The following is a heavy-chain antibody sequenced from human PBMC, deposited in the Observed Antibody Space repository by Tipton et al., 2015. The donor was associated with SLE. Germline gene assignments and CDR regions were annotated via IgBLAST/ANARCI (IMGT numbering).Heavy chain of an antibody. CDR3: ARVGFWSGYSIDYFDY. CDR1: GGSFSGYY. D-gene: IGHD3-3*01. Sequence: TLSLTCAVYGGSFSGYYWSWIRQPPGKGLEWIGEVNYTGSTNYVPSLKSRVTISVDTSKNQFSLKLSSVTAADTAVYYCARVGFWSGYSIDYFDYWGQGTLVTVSS. CDR2: VNYTGST. J-gene: IGHJ4*02. V-gene: IGHV4-34*01.